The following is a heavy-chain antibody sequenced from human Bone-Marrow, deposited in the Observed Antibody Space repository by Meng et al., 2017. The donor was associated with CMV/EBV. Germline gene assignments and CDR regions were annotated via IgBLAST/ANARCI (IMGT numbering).Heavy chain of an antibody. CDR2: INPYSGGT. D-gene: IGHD2-21*01. J-gene: IGHJ4*02. CDR1: GYTFSDYY. V-gene: IGHV1-2*02. CDR3: AKNQRRALFNSASGCDY. Sequence: ASVKVSCKASGYTFSDYYMHWVRQAPGQGLEWMGWINPYSGGTNYAQKFQDRVTMTRDTSISTAYMELSRLRSDDTAIYFCAKNQRRALFNSASGCDYWGQGTVVTFSS.